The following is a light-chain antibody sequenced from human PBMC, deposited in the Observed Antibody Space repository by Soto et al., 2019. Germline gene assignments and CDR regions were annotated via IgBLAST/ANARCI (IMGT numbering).Light chain of an antibody. CDR1: SSDVGYYNY. Sequence: QSALTQPASVSGSPGQSITISRTGTSSDVGYYNYVSWYQQHPGKAPKLMIYEVSNRPSGVSNRFSGSKSGNTASLAISGLQAEDEADYYCSSYTTSSTQVFGGGTKLTVL. J-gene: IGLJ3*02. CDR2: EVS. V-gene: IGLV2-14*01. CDR3: SSYTTSSTQV.